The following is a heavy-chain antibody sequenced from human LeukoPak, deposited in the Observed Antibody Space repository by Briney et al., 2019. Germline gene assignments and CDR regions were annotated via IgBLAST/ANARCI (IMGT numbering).Heavy chain of an antibody. CDR3: ARGLWILLDY. D-gene: IGHD5-18*01. CDR1: GFTFSSYA. J-gene: IGHJ4*02. CDR2: IYYSGST. Sequence: LRLSCAASGFTFSSYAMSWVRQAPGKGLEWIGYIYYSGSTYYNPSLKSRVTISVDTSKNQFSLKLSSVTAADTAVYYCARGLWILLDYWGQGTLVTVSS. V-gene: IGHV4-30-4*08.